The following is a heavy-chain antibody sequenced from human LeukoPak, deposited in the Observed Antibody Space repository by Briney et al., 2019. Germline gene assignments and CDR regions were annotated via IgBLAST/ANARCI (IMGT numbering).Heavy chain of an antibody. CDR1: GFTFTTFW. Sequence: GGSLRLSCATSGFTFTTFWKRWVRQPRGRGLVWVSRINHDGSSTNYADSVKGRFTIYRDNAKNTLYLQMNSLRAEDTAVYYCARAEGYGGELDSWGQGTLVTVSS. J-gene: IGHJ4*02. CDR3: ARAEGYGGELDS. D-gene: IGHD4-23*01. V-gene: IGHV3-74*01. CDR2: INHDGSST.